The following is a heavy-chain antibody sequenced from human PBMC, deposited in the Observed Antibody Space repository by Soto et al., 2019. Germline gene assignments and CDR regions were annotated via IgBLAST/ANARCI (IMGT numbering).Heavy chain of an antibody. CDR2: IYYSGST. CDR3: ARRETRQAKYYYYGMDV. V-gene: IGHV4-31*03. Sequence: SETLSLTCTVSGGSISSGGYYWSWIRQHPGKGLEWIGYIYYSGSTYHNPSLKSRVTISVDTSKNQFSLKLSSVTAADTAVYYCARRETRQAKYYYYGMDVWGQGTTVTVSS. J-gene: IGHJ6*02. CDR1: GGSISSGGYY.